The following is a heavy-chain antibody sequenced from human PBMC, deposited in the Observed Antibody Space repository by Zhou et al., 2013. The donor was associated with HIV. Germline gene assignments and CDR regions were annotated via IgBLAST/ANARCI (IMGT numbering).Heavy chain of an antibody. CDR1: GGTFSTYA. J-gene: IGHJ6*02. D-gene: IGHD2-2*01. V-gene: IGHV1-69*05. CDR2: IIPIFDTS. Sequence: QVHLVQSGAEVKKPGSSVKVSCKASGGTFSTYAISWVRQAPGQGLEWMGGIIPIFDTSKYAQKFQGRVTITTDESTSTAYMELSSLRFEDTAVYYCARDLLPTTSWTDFYYYGLNVWGQGTTVTVSS. CDR3: ARDLLPTTSWTDFYYYGLNV.